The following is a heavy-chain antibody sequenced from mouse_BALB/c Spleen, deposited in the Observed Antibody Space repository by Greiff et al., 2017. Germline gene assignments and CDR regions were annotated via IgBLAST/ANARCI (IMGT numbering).Heavy chain of an antibody. CDR2: INPSTGYT. J-gene: IGHJ4*01. CDR1: GYTFTSYW. V-gene: IGHV1-7*01. CDR3: ARDRVDY. Sequence: QVQLQQSGAELAKPGASVKMSCKASGYTFTSYWMHWVKQRPGQGLELIGYINPSTGYTEYNQKFKDKATLTADKSSSTAYMQLSSLTSEDSAVYYCARDRVDYWGQGTSVTVSS.